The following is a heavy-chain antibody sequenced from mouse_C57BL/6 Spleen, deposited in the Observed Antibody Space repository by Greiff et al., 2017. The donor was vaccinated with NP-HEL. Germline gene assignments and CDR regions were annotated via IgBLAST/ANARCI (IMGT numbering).Heavy chain of an antibody. CDR1: GYTFTDYE. V-gene: IGHV1-15*01. CDR3: TRWRGYFDV. CDR2: IDPETGGT. Sequence: QVQLKQSGAELVRPGASVTLSCKASGYTFTDYEMHWVKQTPVHGLEWIGAIDPETGGTAYNQKFKGKAILTADKSSSTAYLELRSLTSEDSAVYYCTRWRGYFDVWGTGTTVAVSS. J-gene: IGHJ1*03.